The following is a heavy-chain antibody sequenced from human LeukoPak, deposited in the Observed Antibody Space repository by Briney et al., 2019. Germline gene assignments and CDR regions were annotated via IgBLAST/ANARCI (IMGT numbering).Heavy chain of an antibody. J-gene: IGHJ4*02. CDR1: GFTFSSYW. CDR3: ARDNNWNYPDY. V-gene: IGHV3-74*01. D-gene: IGHD1-7*01. CDR2: ISGDGSTT. Sequence: GGSLRLSCAASGFTFSSYWMHWVRQAPGKRLVWVSRISGDGSTTRYADSVKGRFTISRDNAKNTLFLQMSSLRAEDTAVYYCARDNNWNYPDYWGQGTLVTVSS.